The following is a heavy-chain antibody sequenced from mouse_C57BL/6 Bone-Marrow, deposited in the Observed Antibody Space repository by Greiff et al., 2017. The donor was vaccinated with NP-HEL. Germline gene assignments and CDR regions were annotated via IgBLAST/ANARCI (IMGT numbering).Heavy chain of an antibody. CDR2: ISSGSSTI. V-gene: IGHV5-17*01. CDR3: ARPAQARSYAMDY. CDR1: GFTFSDYG. J-gene: IGHJ4*01. Sequence: EVKVEESGGGLVKPGGSLKLSCAASGFTFSDYGMHWVRQAPEKGLEWVAYISSGSSTIYYADTVKGRFTISRDNAKNTLFLQMTSLRSEDTAMYYCARPAQARSYAMDYWGQGTSVTVSS. D-gene: IGHD3-2*02.